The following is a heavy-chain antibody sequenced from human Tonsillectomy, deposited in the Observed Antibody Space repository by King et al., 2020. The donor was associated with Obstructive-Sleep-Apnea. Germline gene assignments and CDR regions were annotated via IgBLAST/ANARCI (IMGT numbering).Heavy chain of an antibody. CDR1: GYTFTSYY. V-gene: IGHV1-46*01. Sequence: QLVQSGAEVKKPGASVKVSCKASGYTFTSYYMHWVRQAPGQGLEWMGIISPSGGSTTYAQKFQGRVTMTRATSTSTVYMELSSLTSEDTAVYYCARGVGYCSAGSCPRDAFDIWGQGTMVTVSS. CDR3: ARGVGYCSAGSCPRDAFDI. CDR2: ISPSGGST. J-gene: IGHJ3*02. D-gene: IGHD2-15*01.